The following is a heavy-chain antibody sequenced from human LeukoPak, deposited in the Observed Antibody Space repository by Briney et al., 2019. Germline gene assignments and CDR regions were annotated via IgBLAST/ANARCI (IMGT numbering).Heavy chain of an antibody. D-gene: IGHD3-22*01. J-gene: IGHJ4*02. CDR2: ISYGGST. V-gene: IGHV4-59*01. CDR1: SDSISSYY. Sequence: SETLSLTCTVSSDSISSYYWSWIRQPPGKGLEWIAYISYGGSTNYNPSLKSRVTISADTSKNQFSLKLSSVTAADTAVCYCARAHYYESFDYFDYWGQGTLVTVSS. CDR3: ARAHYYESFDYFDY.